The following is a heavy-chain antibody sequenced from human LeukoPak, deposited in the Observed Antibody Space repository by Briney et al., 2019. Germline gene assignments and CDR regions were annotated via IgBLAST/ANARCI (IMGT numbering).Heavy chain of an antibody. CDR1: GFTFSSYS. J-gene: IGHJ4*02. CDR2: ISSSSSYI. V-gene: IGHV3-21*01. CDR3: VRDPYGGWHFDH. D-gene: IGHD4-23*01. Sequence: GGSLRLSCAASGFTFSSYSMNWVRQAPGKGLEWVSSISSSSSYIYYADSVKGRFTISRDNAKNSLYLQMNSLRAEDTAVYYCVRDPYGGWHFDHWGQGTLVTVSS.